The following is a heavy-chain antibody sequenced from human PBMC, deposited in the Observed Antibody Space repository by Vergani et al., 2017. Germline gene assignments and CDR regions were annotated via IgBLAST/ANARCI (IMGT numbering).Heavy chain of an antibody. Sequence: EVQLLESGGGLVQPGGSLRLSCAASGFTFSSYAMSWVRQAPGKGLEWVSAISGSGGSTYYADSVKGRFTISRDNSKNTLYLQMNCRRAEDTAVYYCAKTPIAARWVFDYWGQGNRVTVSS. V-gene: IGHV3-23*01. J-gene: IGHJ4*02. D-gene: IGHD6-6*01. CDR3: AKTPIAARWVFDY. CDR2: ISGSGGST. CDR1: GFTFSSYA.